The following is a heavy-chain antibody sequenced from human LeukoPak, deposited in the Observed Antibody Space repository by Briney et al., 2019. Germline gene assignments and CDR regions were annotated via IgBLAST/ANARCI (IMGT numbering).Heavy chain of an antibody. CDR1: GFTFSSYS. J-gene: IGHJ6*02. V-gene: IGHV3-48*01. Sequence: GGSLRLSCAASGFTFSSYSMNWVRQAPGKGLEWVSHITASGTAMFYADSVKGRFTISRDNAKNSLYLQMNSLRAEDTAVYYCASAPSIDGMDVWGQGTTVTVSS. CDR2: ITASGTAM. CDR3: ASAPSIDGMDV.